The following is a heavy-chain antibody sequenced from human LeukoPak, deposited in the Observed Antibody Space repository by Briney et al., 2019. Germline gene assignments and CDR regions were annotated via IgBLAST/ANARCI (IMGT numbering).Heavy chain of an antibody. D-gene: IGHD3-22*01. J-gene: IGHJ4*02. Sequence: GGSLRLSCAASGFTFSSYGMHWVRQAPGKGLEWVAVISYDGSNKYYADSVKGRFTISRDNSKNTLYLQMNSLRAEDTAVYYCAKGGYYDSSGSGYWGQGTLVTVSS. CDR3: AKGGYYDSSGSGY. V-gene: IGHV3-30*18. CDR1: GFTFSSYG. CDR2: ISYDGSNK.